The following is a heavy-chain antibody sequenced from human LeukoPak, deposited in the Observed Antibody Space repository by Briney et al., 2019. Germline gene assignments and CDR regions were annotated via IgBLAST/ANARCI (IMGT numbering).Heavy chain of an antibody. CDR3: ARDKEGDGYRYDAFDI. J-gene: IGHJ3*02. V-gene: IGHV3-21*01. CDR2: ISSSSSYI. D-gene: IGHD5-24*01. CDR1: GFTFSSYS. Sequence: PGGSLRLSCAASGFTFSSYSMNWVRQAPGKGLEWVSSISSSSSYIYYADSVKGRFTISRDNAKNSLYLQMNSLRAEDTAVYYCARDKEGDGYRYDAFDIWGQGTMVTVSS.